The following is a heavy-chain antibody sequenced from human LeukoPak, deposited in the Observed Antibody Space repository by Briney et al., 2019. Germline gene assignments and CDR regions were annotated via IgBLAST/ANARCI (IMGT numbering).Heavy chain of an antibody. CDR1: GYSFTSYW. Sequence: GESLKISCKGSGYSFTSYWIGWVRQMPGKGLEWMGIIYPGKSDTRYSPSFRGQVTISADKSVSTAYLQWSSLKASDTAIYYCARQESISSWSYDYWGQGTLVTVSS. CDR3: ARQESISSWSYDY. D-gene: IGHD6-13*01. J-gene: IGHJ4*02. V-gene: IGHV5-51*01. CDR2: IYPGKSDT.